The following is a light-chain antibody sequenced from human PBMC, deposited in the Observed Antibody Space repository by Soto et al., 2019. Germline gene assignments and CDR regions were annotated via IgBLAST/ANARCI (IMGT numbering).Light chain of an antibody. CDR1: SQNVGSYNL. J-gene: IGLJ2*01. CDR2: EAT. Sequence: QAASVSGSPGQSITISCSGTSQNVGSYNLVSWYQHHPGKAPRLIIYEATKRPSGVSDRFSASKSGNTASLTISGLQTVDEADYYCSSFVTGGTLVFGGGTKLTVL. CDR3: SSFVTGGTLV. V-gene: IGLV2-23*01.